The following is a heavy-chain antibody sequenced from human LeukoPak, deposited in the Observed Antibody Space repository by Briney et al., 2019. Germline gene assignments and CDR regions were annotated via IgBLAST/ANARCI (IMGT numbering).Heavy chain of an antibody. J-gene: IGHJ4*02. V-gene: IGHV4-39*01. CDR2: IYYSGST. CDR3: ARVVSSGWYSFDY. Sequence: SETLSLTCTVSGGSISSSSYYWGWIRQPPGKGLEWIGSIYYSGSTYYNPSLKSRVTISVDTSKNQFSLKLSSVTAADTAVYYCARVVSSGWYSFDYWGQGTLLTVSS. D-gene: IGHD6-19*01. CDR1: GGSISSSSYY.